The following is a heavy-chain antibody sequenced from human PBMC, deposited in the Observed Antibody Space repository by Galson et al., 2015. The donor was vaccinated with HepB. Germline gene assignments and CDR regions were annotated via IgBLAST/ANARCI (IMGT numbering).Heavy chain of an antibody. J-gene: IGHJ4*02. V-gene: IGHV1-2*06. D-gene: IGHD6-13*01. Sequence: SVKVSCKASGYTFTGYYMHWVRQAPGQGLEWMGRINPNSGGTNYAQKFQGRVTMTRDTSISTAYMELSRLRSDDTAVYYCARDPIAAADPFDYWGQGTLVTVSS. CDR2: INPNSGGT. CDR3: ARDPIAAADPFDY. CDR1: GYTFTGYY.